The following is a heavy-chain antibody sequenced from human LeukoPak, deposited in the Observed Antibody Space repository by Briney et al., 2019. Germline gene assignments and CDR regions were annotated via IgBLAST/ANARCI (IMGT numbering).Heavy chain of an antibody. CDR1: AFSLSAYN. Sequence: GGSLRLSCAASAFSLSAYNMNWVRQAPGKGLEWVSSISYTGTYIYYADSVKGRFTISRDNSKNTLHLQMNSLRVEDTAVYFCAKVKSPDYDILTGYDFWGQGTQVTVSS. CDR2: ISYTGTYI. V-gene: IGHV3-21*04. J-gene: IGHJ4*02. CDR3: AKVKSPDYDILTGYDF. D-gene: IGHD3-9*01.